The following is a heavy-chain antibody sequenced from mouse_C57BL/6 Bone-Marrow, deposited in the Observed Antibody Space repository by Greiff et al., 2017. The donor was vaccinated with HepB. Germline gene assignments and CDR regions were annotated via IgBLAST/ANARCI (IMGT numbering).Heavy chain of an antibody. V-gene: IGHV1-54*01. Sequence: AQLQQSGAELVRPGTSVKVSCKASGYAFTNYLIEWVKQRPGQGLEWIGVINPGSGGTNYNEKFKGKATLTADKSSSTAYMQLSSLTSEDSAVYFCYIYYYGSSYGAWFAYWGQGTLVTVSA. CDR3: YIYYYGSSYGAWFAY. CDR1: GYAFTNYL. CDR2: INPGSGGT. D-gene: IGHD1-1*01. J-gene: IGHJ3*01.